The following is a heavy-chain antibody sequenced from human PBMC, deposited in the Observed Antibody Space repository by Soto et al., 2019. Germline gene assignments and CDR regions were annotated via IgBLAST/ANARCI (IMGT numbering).Heavy chain of an antibody. Sequence: PGGSLRLSCAASGFTFSSYGMHWVRQAPGKGLEWVAVIWYDGSNKYYADSVKGRFTISRDNSKNTLYLQMSSLRAEDTAVYYCARGIAAARDYYYYGMDVWGQGTTVTVSS. CDR3: ARGIAAARDYYYYGMDV. J-gene: IGHJ6*02. V-gene: IGHV3-33*01. CDR1: GFTFSSYG. CDR2: IWYDGSNK. D-gene: IGHD6-13*01.